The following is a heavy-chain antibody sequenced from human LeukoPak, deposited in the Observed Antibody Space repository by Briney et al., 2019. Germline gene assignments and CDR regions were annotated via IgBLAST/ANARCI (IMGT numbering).Heavy chain of an antibody. Sequence: GGSLRLSCAASGFTFSKYWMLWVRQAPGEGLESVSRINTGGTVTTYADSVKGRFTVSRDNADNTMFLQMNSVRDEDTAVYYCAAKQWLAPPPDSWGQGTPVTVSS. CDR1: GFTFSKYW. CDR2: INTGGTVT. D-gene: IGHD6-19*01. V-gene: IGHV3-74*01. CDR3: AAKQWLAPPPDS. J-gene: IGHJ4*02.